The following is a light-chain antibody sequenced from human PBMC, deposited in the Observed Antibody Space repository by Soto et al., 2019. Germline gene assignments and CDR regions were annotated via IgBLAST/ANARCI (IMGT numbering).Light chain of an antibody. Sequence: AIQMTQSPSSLSVSVGDRVTITCRASQGIGNDVGWYQQKPGKAPKLLIQAASSLQSGVPSRFTGSRSRTEFTLTIRNLPPEDFATYYCLQDHNYPLTFGGGTKVEIK. CDR3: LQDHNYPLT. CDR2: AAS. J-gene: IGKJ4*01. CDR1: QGIGND. V-gene: IGKV1-6*01.